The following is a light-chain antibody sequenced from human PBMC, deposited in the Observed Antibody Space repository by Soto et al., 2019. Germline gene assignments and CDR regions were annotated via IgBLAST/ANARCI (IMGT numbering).Light chain of an antibody. Sequence: EIVLTQSPGTLSLSPGERATLSCRASQSVSSNYFAWYQQKPGQAPRLLIYGASSRATGIPDRFSGSGSGTDFTLTISRLEPEDFAVFYCQQYGSPPPDTFGPGTKVDIK. V-gene: IGKV3-20*01. CDR3: QQYGSPPPDT. CDR2: GAS. CDR1: QSVSSNY. J-gene: IGKJ3*01.